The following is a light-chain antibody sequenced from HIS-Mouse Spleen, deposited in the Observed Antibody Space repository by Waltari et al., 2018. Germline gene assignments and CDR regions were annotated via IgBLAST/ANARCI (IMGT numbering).Light chain of an antibody. Sequence: QSVLTQPPSASGTPGQRVTISCSGSSSHLGRNYVYWYQQLPGTAPKLLIYRNNQRPSGVPDRFSGSKSGTSASLAISGLRSEDEADYYCAAWDDSLSGRWVFGGGTKLTVL. CDR1: SSHLGRNY. V-gene: IGLV1-47*01. CDR3: AAWDDSLSGRWV. CDR2: RNN. J-gene: IGLJ3*02.